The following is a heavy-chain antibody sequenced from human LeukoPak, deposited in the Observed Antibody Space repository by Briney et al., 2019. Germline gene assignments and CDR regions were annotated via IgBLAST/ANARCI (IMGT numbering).Heavy chain of an antibody. V-gene: IGHV4-39*07. J-gene: IGHJ4*02. CDR3: ARAGGSWAHVS. Sequence: SETLSLTCTVSGDSISGSSYFWGWIRQPPGKGLEWIGSVYYTGSTYYKPSLKSQVTTLVDTSKNQFSLKLSSVTAADTAVYYCARAGGSWAHVSWGQGTLVTVSS. CDR1: GDSISGSSYF. CDR2: VYYTGST. D-gene: IGHD6-13*01.